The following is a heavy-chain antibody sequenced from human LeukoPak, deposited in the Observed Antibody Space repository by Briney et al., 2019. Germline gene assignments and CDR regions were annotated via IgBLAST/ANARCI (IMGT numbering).Heavy chain of an antibody. CDR3: ARGLVVSGYVSAVDI. V-gene: IGHV3-9*01. CDR2: ISWNSGSI. D-gene: IGHD2-2*01. CDR1: GFTFDDYA. J-gene: IGHJ3*02. Sequence: GRSLRLSCAASGFTFDDYAMHWVRQAPGKGLEWVSGISWNSGSIGYADSVKGRFTISRDNAKNSLYLQMSTLRAEDTAVYYCARGLVVSGYVSAVDIWGQGTMVTVSS.